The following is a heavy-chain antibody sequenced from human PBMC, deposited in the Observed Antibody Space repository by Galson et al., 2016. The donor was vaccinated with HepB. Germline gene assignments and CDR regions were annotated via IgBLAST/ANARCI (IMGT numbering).Heavy chain of an antibody. V-gene: IGHV1-3*01. CDR2: INAANGNT. CDR1: GYTFTNYA. D-gene: IGHD3-10*01. Sequence: SVKVSCKASGYTFTNYAMHWVRQAPGQRLEWMGWINAANGNTKYSQNFQGRVTITRDTSATTAYRELSSLRTEDTAVYYCAKKAVRRINAYYYGMDVWGQGTTVTVSS. CDR3: AKKAVRRINAYYYGMDV. J-gene: IGHJ6*02.